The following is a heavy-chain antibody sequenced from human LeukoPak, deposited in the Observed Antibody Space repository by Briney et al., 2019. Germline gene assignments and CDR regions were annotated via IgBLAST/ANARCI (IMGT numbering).Heavy chain of an antibody. CDR1: GYTFTSYG. J-gene: IGHJ3*02. Sequence: ASVKVSCKASGYTFTSYGISWVRQAPGQGLEWMGWISAYNGDTNYAQKLQGRVTMTTDTSTSTAYIELRSLRSDDTAVYYCAWLGYCSSTSCSGAFDIWGQGTMVTVSS. D-gene: IGHD2-2*01. V-gene: IGHV1-18*01. CDR2: ISAYNGDT. CDR3: AWLGYCSSTSCSGAFDI.